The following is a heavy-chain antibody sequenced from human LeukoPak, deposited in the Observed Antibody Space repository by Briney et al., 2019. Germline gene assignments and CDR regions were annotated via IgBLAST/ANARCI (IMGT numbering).Heavy chain of an antibody. V-gene: IGHV3-23*01. CDR1: GFTFSSYA. CDR2: ISGSGGST. Sequence: PGGSLRLSCAASGFTFSSYAMSWVRQAPGKGLEWVSAISGSGGSTYYADSVKGRFTISRDNSKNTLYLQMNSLRAEDTAVYYCAKMGGRCSGGSCYGPDYYYYYGMDVWGQGTTVTVSS. D-gene: IGHD2-15*01. CDR3: AKMGGRCSGGSCYGPDYYYYYGMDV. J-gene: IGHJ6*02.